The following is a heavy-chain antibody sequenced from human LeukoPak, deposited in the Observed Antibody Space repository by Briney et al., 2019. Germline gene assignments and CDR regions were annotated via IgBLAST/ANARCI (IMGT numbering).Heavy chain of an antibody. CDR2: VSASADST. V-gene: IGHV3-23*01. J-gene: IGHJ6*02. D-gene: IGHD2-2*01. Sequence: GGSLRLSCTVSGVTVSTNYMGWVRQAPGKGLEWVSAVSASADSTYYADSVKGRFTISRDNSKNTLFLQMHSLRAEDTAVYYCARRPAIFMDGVYYYSMDVWGQGTTVTVSS. CDR3: ARRPAIFMDGVYYYSMDV. CDR1: GVTVSTNY.